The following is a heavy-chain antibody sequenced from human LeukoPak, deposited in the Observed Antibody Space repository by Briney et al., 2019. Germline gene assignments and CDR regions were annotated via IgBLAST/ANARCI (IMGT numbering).Heavy chain of an antibody. J-gene: IGHJ4*02. Sequence: GGSLRLSCAASGFTFSSYWMSWVRQAPGKGPEWVAHIKQDASQEYHVDSVKGRFTISRDNAKNSLYLQMNSLRAEDTAVYYCARDFYGSSAYWGQGTLVTVSS. CDR2: IKQDASQE. V-gene: IGHV3-7*01. CDR3: ARDFYGSSAY. CDR1: GFTFSSYW. D-gene: IGHD2/OR15-2a*01.